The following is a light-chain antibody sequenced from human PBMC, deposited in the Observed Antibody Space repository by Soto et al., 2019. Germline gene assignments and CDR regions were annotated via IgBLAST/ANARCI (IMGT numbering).Light chain of an antibody. CDR1: QSVRSNF. Sequence: EIVLTQSPGTLSLSPGERATLSCRASQSVRSNFLAWYQQKPGQAPRLLIYGASSRATGIPDRFSGSGSGTDFTLTVSRLEPEDSAVYYCQQYGSSPETLGQGTKVEIK. CDR3: QQYGSSPET. J-gene: IGKJ1*01. V-gene: IGKV3-20*01. CDR2: GAS.